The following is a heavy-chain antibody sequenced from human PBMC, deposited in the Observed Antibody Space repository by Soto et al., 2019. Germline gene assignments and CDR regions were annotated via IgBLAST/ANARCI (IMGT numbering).Heavy chain of an antibody. D-gene: IGHD4-4*01. CDR3: ARWFRYSNYFDY. Sequence: SETLSLTCTVSGGSVSSGSYYWSWIRQPPGKGLEWIGYIYYSGSTNHNPSLKSRVTISVDTSKNQFSLKLSSVTAADTAVYYCARWFRYSNYFDYWGQGTLVTVSS. CDR2: IYYSGST. CDR1: GGSVSSGSYY. J-gene: IGHJ4*02. V-gene: IGHV4-61*01.